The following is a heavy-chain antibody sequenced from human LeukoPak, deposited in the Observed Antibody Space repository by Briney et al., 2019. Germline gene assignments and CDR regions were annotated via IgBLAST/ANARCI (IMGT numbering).Heavy chain of an antibody. Sequence: SSETLSLTCTVSGGSISSYYWSWIRQPPGKGLEWIGYIYYSGSTNYNPSLKSRVTISVDTSKNQFSLKLSSVTAADTAVYYCAREYYDSSDIDYWGQGTLVTVSS. V-gene: IGHV4-59*12. CDR2: IYYSGST. D-gene: IGHD3-22*01. CDR1: GGSISSYY. J-gene: IGHJ4*02. CDR3: AREYYDSSDIDY.